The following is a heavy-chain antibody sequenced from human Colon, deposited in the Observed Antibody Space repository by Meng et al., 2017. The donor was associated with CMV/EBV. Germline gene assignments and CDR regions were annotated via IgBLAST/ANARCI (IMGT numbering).Heavy chain of an antibody. Sequence: SCAASGVTFSTSWMHWVRQAPGKGLVWVSRISPDGGTTSYADSVKGRFTISRDNAENTLYLQTSSLTAEDTALNYCARVGYRDSYDIWGQGTMVTVSS. V-gene: IGHV3-74*01. J-gene: IGHJ3*02. CDR1: GVTFSTSW. CDR3: ARVGYRDSYDI. D-gene: IGHD5-18*01. CDR2: ISPDGGTT.